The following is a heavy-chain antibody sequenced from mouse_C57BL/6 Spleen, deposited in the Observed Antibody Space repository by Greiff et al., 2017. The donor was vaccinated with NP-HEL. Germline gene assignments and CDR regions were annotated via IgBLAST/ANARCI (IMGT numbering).Heavy chain of an antibody. D-gene: IGHD1-1*01. V-gene: IGHV1-54*01. CDR1: GYAFTNYL. CDR2: INPGSGGT. CDR3: ARDGDGSSFYYYAMDY. J-gene: IGHJ4*01. Sequence: QVQLQQSGAELVRPGTSVKVSCKASGYAFTNYLIEWVKQRPGQGLEWIGVINPGSGGTNYNEKFKGKATLTADKSSSTAYMQLSSLTSEDSAVYFCARDGDGSSFYYYAMDYWGQGTSVTVSS.